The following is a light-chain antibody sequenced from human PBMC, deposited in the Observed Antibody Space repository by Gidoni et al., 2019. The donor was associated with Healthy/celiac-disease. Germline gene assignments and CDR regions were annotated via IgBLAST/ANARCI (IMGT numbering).Light chain of an antibody. CDR2: AAS. CDR1: QSISSY. J-gene: IGKJ5*01. Sequence: IQMNQVPSSLSANVGDRVTITCPASQSISSYLNWYQQKPGKAPKLLIYAASSLQSGVPSRFSGSGSGTDFTLTISSLQPEDFATYYCQQSYSTPITFGQGTRLEIK. V-gene: IGKV1-39*01. CDR3: QQSYSTPIT.